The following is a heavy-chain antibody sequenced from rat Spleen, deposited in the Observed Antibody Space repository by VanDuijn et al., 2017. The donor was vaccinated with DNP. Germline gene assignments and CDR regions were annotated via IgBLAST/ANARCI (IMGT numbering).Heavy chain of an antibody. CDR3: ARWKIGPHYFDY. CDR2: ISYSGRT. Sequence: EVQLQESGPGLVKPSQSLSLTCSVTGDSITSNYWGWIRKFPGNKMEWIGHISYSGRTTYNPSLKSRISITRDTSKNQIFLQLNSVNTDDTATYYCARWKIGPHYFDYWGQGVMVTVSS. D-gene: IGHD1-5*01. CDR1: GDSITSNY. V-gene: IGHV3-1*01. J-gene: IGHJ2*01.